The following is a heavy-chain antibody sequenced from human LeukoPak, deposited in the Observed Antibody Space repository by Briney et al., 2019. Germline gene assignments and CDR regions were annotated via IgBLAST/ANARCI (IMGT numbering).Heavy chain of an antibody. J-gene: IGHJ1*01. CDR1: GFTFSSYG. V-gene: IGHV3-33*01. Sequence: PGGSLRLSCAASGFTFSSYGMHWVRQAPGKGLEWVAVIWYDGSNKYYADSAKGRFTISRDNSKNTLYLQMNSLRAEDTAVYYCATRGDYYDSSGFQHWGQGTLVTVSS. CDR2: IWYDGSNK. CDR3: ATRGDYYDSSGFQH. D-gene: IGHD3-22*01.